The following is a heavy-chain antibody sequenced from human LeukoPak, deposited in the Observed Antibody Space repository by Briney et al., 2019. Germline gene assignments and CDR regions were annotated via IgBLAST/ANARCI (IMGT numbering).Heavy chain of an antibody. CDR3: ARFGLYYDMDV. Sequence: PSETLSLTYTVFGGSISGYYWTWIRQPPGKGLEWIGQIHYSGKADYNPSLSSRVTISVDTSKDQMSLKLNSLTAADTAMYYCARFGLYYDMDVWGQGTTVTVS. D-gene: IGHD3/OR15-3a*01. CDR1: GGSISGYY. J-gene: IGHJ6*02. CDR2: IHYSGKA. V-gene: IGHV4-59*01.